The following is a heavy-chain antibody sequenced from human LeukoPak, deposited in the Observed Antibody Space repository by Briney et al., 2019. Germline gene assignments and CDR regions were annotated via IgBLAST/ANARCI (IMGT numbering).Heavy chain of an antibody. CDR3: ARDRTGDSVCDY. CDR1: EFTFRSHI. Sequence: GGSLRLSCTASEFTFRSHIMHWVRQAPGKGLEWVTVISYDGNNKYYADSVKGRFTISRDNSKNTLYLQMNSLRPEDTAVYYRARDRTGDSVCDYWGQGTLVTVSS. V-gene: IGHV3-30-3*01. CDR2: ISYDGNNK. J-gene: IGHJ4*02. D-gene: IGHD4-17*01.